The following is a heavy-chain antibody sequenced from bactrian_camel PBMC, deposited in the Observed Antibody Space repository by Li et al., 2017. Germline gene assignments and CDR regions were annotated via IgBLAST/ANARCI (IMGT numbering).Heavy chain of an antibody. CDR1: GFGFSRSD. Sequence: VQLVESGGGLVQPGGSLRLSCVASGFGFSRSDMSWVRQAPGKGLEWVSTINSASTFYADSVKGRFTISRDNAKNTVTLQMNSLKSEDTALYYCAARTTLYCLNYWGQGTQVTVS. J-gene: IGHJ4*01. V-gene: IGHV3S40*01. CDR2: INSAST. CDR3: AARTTLYCLNY. D-gene: IGHD2*01.